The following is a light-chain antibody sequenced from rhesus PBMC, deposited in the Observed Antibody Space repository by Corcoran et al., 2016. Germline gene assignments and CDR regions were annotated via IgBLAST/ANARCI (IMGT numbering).Light chain of an antibody. CDR2: NTN. CDR1: TGAVTSGNF. J-gene: IGLJ6*01. Sequence: QDVVTQEPSLTVAPGGTVTLPCGSSTGAVTSGNFPHWFQQKPGQAHRGLIYNTNTKHSWTPARFSGSLAGGNAALTLSGAQPEDESDYYCLLYYSGGQRVFGSGTQLTVL. CDR3: LLYYSGGQRV. V-gene: IGLV7-71*01.